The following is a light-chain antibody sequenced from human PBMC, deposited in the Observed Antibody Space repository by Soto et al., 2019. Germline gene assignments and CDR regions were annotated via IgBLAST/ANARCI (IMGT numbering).Light chain of an antibody. Sequence: EIVLTQSPGALSLSPGDRATLSCRTSQSVNSKYLAWYQQRPGQAPRLLIYAASSRAAGIPDRFSGSGSGTDFTLTIIRPEPEDSGMFYCHKYGSSPHTFGQGTKLEIK. CDR1: QSVNSKY. CDR3: HKYGSSPHT. J-gene: IGKJ2*01. CDR2: AAS. V-gene: IGKV3-20*01.